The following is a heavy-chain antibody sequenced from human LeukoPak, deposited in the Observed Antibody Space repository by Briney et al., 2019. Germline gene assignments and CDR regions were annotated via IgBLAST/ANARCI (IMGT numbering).Heavy chain of an antibody. V-gene: IGHV4-59*01. D-gene: IGHD3-3*01. CDR1: GGSISSYY. CDR3: AALDYDFWSGNTDY. CDR2: IYYSGST. Sequence: SETLSLTCTVSGGSISSYYWSWIRQPPGKGLEWIGYIYYSGSTNYNPSLKSRVTISVDTSKNQFSLKLSSVTAADTAVYYCAALDYDFWSGNTDYWGQGTLVTVSS. J-gene: IGHJ4*02.